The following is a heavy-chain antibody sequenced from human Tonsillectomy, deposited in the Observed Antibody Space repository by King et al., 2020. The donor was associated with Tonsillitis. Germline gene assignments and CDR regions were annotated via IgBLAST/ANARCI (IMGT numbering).Heavy chain of an antibody. J-gene: IGHJ1*01. CDR3: AKEALAVVGTGDFQH. D-gene: IGHD6-19*01. V-gene: IGHV3-30*18. CDR1: GFTFSSYG. Sequence: QLVQSGGGVVQPGRSLRVSCAASGFTFSSYGMHWVRQAPGKGLEWVAVISYDGSNKYYAESVKGRFTIPRDNSKNTLYLQMNSLRAEDTAVYYCAKEALAVVGTGDFQHWGQGTLVTVSS. CDR2: ISYDGSNK.